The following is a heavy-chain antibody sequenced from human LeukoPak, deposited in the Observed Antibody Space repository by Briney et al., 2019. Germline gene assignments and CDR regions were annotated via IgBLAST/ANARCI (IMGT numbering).Heavy chain of an antibody. Sequence: TPSETLSLTCAVYGGSFSGYYWSWIRQPPGKGLEWIGEINHSGSTNYNPSLKSRVTISVDTSKNQFSLKLSSVTAADTAVYYCARVPAAYYDFWSGYPWGQGTLVTVPS. CDR2: INHSGST. D-gene: IGHD3-3*01. V-gene: IGHV4-34*01. J-gene: IGHJ5*02. CDR1: GGSFSGYY. CDR3: ARVPAAYYDFWSGYP.